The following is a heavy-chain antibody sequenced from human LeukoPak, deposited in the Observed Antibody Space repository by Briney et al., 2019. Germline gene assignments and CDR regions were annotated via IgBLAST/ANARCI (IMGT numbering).Heavy chain of an antibody. CDR3: TKGAPTLAAGPDY. D-gene: IGHD6-13*01. J-gene: IGHJ4*02. CDR1: GFTFDTYV. V-gene: IGHV3-23*01. Sequence: GGSLRLSCEASGFTFDTYVMHWIRQAPEKGLQWVAGISSSGESTFYADSVKGRFTISRDNSKNTLYLQMNSLWAEDSAVYYCTKGAPTLAAGPDYWGQGTLVAVSS. CDR2: ISSSGEST.